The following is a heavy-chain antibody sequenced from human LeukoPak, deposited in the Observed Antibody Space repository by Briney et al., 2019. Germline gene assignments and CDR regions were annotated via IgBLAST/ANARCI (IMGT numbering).Heavy chain of an antibody. CDR1: GGSISSYY. V-gene: IGHV4-59*01. J-gene: IGHJ6*02. CDR2: IYYSGGT. CDR3: ARVKYYDFWSGYYYYYYGMDV. D-gene: IGHD3-3*01. Sequence: PSETLSLTCTVSGGSISSYYWSWIRQPPGKGLEWIGYIYYSGGTNYNPSLKSRVTISVDTSKNQFSLKLSSVTAADTAEYYCARVKYYDFWSGYYYYYYGMDVWGQGTTVTVSS.